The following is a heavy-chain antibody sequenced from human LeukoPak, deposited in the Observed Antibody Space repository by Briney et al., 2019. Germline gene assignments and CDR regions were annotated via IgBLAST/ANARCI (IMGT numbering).Heavy chain of an antibody. CDR1: GYTLTELS. V-gene: IGHV1-24*01. D-gene: IGHD6-13*01. J-gene: IGHJ5*02. CDR2: FDPEDGET. CDR3: ETDLNSGIAEDFDP. Sequence: ASVKVSCKVSGYTLTELSMHWVRQAPGKGLDWVGGFDPEDGETIYAQKFEGRVTMAEDTSTDTAYIDLSSLRSEDTAVYYCETDLNSGIAEDFDPWGQGTLVTVSS.